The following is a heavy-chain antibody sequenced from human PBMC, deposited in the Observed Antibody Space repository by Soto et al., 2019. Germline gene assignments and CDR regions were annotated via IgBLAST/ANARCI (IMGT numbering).Heavy chain of an antibody. V-gene: IGHV3-23*01. CDR2: ISGSGGST. Sequence: GSRRLSCAASGFTFSSYAMSWVRQAPGKGLEWVSAISGSGGSTYYADSVKGRFTISRDNSKNTLYLQMNSLRAEDTAVYYCAKYGRWLVHFYYYGMDVWGQGTTVTISS. CDR1: GFTFSSYA. D-gene: IGHD6-19*01. CDR3: AKYGRWLVHFYYYGMDV. J-gene: IGHJ6*02.